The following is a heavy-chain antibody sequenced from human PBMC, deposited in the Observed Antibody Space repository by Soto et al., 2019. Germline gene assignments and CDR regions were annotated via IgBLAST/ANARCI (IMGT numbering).Heavy chain of an antibody. D-gene: IGHD2-21*02. CDR3: ARVPPSDTDYYYYMDV. CDR2: IIPILGIA. CDR1: GGTFSSYT. V-gene: IGHV1-69*02. Sequence: ASVKVSCKASGGTFSSYTISWGRQAPGQGLEWMGRIIPILGIANYAQKFQGRVTITADKSTSTAYMELSSLRSEDTAVYYCARVPPSDTDYYYYMDVWGKGNTVTVSS. J-gene: IGHJ6*03.